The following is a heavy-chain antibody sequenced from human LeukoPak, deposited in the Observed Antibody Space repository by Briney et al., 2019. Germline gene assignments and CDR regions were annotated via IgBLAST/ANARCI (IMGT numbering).Heavy chain of an antibody. J-gene: IGHJ4*02. CDR1: GFTFSNYG. D-gene: IGHD1-26*01. V-gene: IGHV3-30*18. CDR2: ISNDGSNK. Sequence: GGSLRLSCAASGFTFSNYGIHWVRQAPGKGLEWVAVISNDGSNKYYADSVKGRFTISRDNSENTLYLQMDSLRAEDTAVYYCAKETGRWELEWGQGTLVTVSS. CDR3: AKETGRWELE.